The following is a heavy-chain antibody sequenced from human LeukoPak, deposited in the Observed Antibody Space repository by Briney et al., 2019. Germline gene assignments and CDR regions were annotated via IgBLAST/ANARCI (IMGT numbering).Heavy chain of an antibody. D-gene: IGHD1/OR15-1a*01. J-gene: IGHJ6*02. CDR1: GYTFTSYG. V-gene: IGHV1-18*01. CDR2: ISAYNGNT. CDR3: ARDRLGIATTDYYYYGMDV. Sequence: GASVKVSCKASGYTFTSYGISWVRQAPGQGLEWMGWISAYNGNTNYAQKLQGRVTMTTDTSTSTAYMELRSLRSGDTAVYYCARDRLGIATTDYYYYGMDVWGQGTTVTVSS.